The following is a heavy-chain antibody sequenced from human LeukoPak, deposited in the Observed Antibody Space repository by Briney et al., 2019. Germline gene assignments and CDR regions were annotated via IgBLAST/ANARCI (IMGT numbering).Heavy chain of an antibody. CDR3: ARVGDVYYFDY. CDR2: IKQDGSEK. D-gene: IGHD4-17*01. CDR1: GFTFSSYW. V-gene: IGHV3-7*01. Sequence: PGGSLRLSCAASGFTFSSYWMSWVRQAPGKGLERVANIKQDGSEKYYVDSVKGRFTISRDNAKNSLYLQMNSLRAEDTAVYYCARVGDVYYFDYWGQGTLVTVSS. J-gene: IGHJ4*02.